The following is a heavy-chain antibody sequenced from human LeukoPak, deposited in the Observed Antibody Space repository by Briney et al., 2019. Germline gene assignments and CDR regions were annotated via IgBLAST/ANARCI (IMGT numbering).Heavy chain of an antibody. CDR3: AREERIPSSSSPTHSDY. D-gene: IGHD6-13*01. J-gene: IGHJ4*02. V-gene: IGHV4-4*07. CDR1: GGSISSYY. Sequence: SETLSLTCSVSGGSISSYYWSWIRQPAGKGLEWIGRIYTSGSTNYTPSLKSRVTMSVDTSTNQFSLKLSSVTAADTAVYYCAREERIPSSSSPTHSDYWGQGTLVTVSS. CDR2: IYTSGST.